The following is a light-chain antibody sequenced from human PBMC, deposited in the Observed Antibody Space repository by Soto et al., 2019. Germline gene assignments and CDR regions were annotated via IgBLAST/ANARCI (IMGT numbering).Light chain of an antibody. J-gene: IGKJ1*01. V-gene: IGKV3-15*01. CDR1: QNIYSN. Sequence: IVMTQSPSTLSVSPGERATLSWRASQNIYSNVAWYQQRPGQAPRLLIYRASTRATGIPARFSGSGYGTEFTLTISSLQSEDFAVYYCQQYNNWPLTFGQGTKVDIK. CDR3: QQYNNWPLT. CDR2: RAS.